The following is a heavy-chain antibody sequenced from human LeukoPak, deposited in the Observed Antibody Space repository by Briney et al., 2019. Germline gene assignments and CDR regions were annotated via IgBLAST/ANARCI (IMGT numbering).Heavy chain of an antibody. D-gene: IGHD1-26*01. CDR1: GYTFTGYY. Sequence: GASVKVSCKASGYTFTGYYMHWVRQAPGQGLEWMGWMNPNSGNTGYAQKFQGRVTMTRNTSISTAYMELSSLRSEDTAVYYCARDKYSGSYEFDYWGQGTLVTVSS. V-gene: IGHV1-8*02. J-gene: IGHJ4*02. CDR3: ARDKYSGSYEFDY. CDR2: MNPNSGNT.